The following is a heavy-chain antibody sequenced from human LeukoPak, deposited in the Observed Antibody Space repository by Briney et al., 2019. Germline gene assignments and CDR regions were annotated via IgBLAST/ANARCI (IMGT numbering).Heavy chain of an antibody. CDR1: GGSFSGYY. CDR2: INHSGST. Sequence: SETPSLTCAVYGGSFSGYYWSWIRQPPGKGLEWIGEINHSGSTNYNPSLKSRVTISVDTSKNQFSLKLSSVTAADTAVYYCASSGIAAAGTDYWGQGTLVTVSS. CDR3: ASSGIAAAGTDY. D-gene: IGHD6-13*01. V-gene: IGHV4-34*01. J-gene: IGHJ4*02.